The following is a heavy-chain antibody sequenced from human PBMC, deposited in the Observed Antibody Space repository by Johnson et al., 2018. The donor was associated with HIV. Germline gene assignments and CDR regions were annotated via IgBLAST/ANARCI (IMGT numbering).Heavy chain of an antibody. Sequence: VQLVESGGGLVQPGGSLRLSCAASGFTFSSYWMSWVRQTPGKGLEWVANIKQDGSEKYYVDSVKGRFTISRDNSKNTLYLQMNSLRPEDTAVYFCGSLGDGHQKGAFEIWGHGTMVTVSS. CDR3: GSLGDGHQKGAFEI. D-gene: IGHD3-16*01. CDR1: GFTFSSYW. V-gene: IGHV3-7*01. CDR2: IKQDGSEK. J-gene: IGHJ3*02.